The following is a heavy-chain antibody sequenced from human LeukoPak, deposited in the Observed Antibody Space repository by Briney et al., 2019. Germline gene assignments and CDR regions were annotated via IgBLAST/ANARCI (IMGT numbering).Heavy chain of an antibody. Sequence: SETLSLTCTVSGGSIRSYYWSWIRQPPGKGLEWIGYIYYSGSTNYNPSLKSRVTISVDTSKNQFSLKLSSLTAADTAVYYCARDPRNPDAFDIWGQGTMVTVSS. J-gene: IGHJ3*02. V-gene: IGHV4-59*01. D-gene: IGHD2/OR15-2a*01. CDR2: IYYSGST. CDR3: ARDPRNPDAFDI. CDR1: GGSIRSYY.